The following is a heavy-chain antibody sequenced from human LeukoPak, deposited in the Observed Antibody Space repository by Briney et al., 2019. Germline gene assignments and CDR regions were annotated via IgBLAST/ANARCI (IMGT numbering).Heavy chain of an antibody. D-gene: IGHD6-19*01. J-gene: IGHJ4*02. CDR3: TRDGRRGGWDYYFDY. V-gene: IGHV1-46*03. CDR2: INPSGGST. Sequence: ASVKVSCKASGYTFTSYYMHWVRQAPGQGLEWMGIINPSGGSTSYAQKFQGRVTMTRDTSTSTVYMELSSLRSEDTAVYYCTRDGRRGGWDYYFDYWGQGTLSPSPQ. CDR1: GYTFTSYY.